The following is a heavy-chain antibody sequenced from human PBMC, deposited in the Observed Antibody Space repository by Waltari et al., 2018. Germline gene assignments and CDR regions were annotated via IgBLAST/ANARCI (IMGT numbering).Heavy chain of an antibody. CDR3: ASPGASGGAFDI. Sequence: QVQLVESGGGVVQPGRSLRLSCAASGFTFSSYGMHWVRQAPGKGLEWVAVISYDGSNKYYADSVKCRFTISRDSSKNTLYLQMNSLRAEDTAVYYCASPGASGGAFDIWGQGTMVTVSS. CDR2: ISYDGSNK. CDR1: GFTFSSYG. J-gene: IGHJ3*02. D-gene: IGHD7-27*01. V-gene: IGHV3-30*03.